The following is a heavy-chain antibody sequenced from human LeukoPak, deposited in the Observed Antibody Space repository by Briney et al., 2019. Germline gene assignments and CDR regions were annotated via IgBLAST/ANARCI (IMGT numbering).Heavy chain of an antibody. CDR2: ISWDGGST. CDR3: AKDPTRSGYSYGSD. V-gene: IGHV3-43*01. D-gene: IGHD5-18*01. Sequence: GGSLRLSCAASGFIFNNYWMSWVRQAPGKGLEWVSLISWDGGSTYYADSVKGRFTISRDNSKNSLYLQMNSLRTEDAALYYCAKDPTRSGYSYGSDWGQGTLVTVSS. CDR1: GFIFNNYW. J-gene: IGHJ4*02.